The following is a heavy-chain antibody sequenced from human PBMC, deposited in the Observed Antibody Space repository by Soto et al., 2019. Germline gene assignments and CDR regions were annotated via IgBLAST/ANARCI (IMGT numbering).Heavy chain of an antibody. J-gene: IGHJ4*02. Sequence: QVQLVESGGGVVQPGRSLRLSCAASGFTCSSYTMHWVRQAPGKGLEWVALIYYDGSQKYYADSVKGRFTISRDNSKKILNLDMNRLRTEDTAGYSFTRGGGNQLGDCYDNWGQGTLVTVSA. CDR2: IYYDGSQK. CDR3: TRGGGNQLGDCYDN. CDR1: GFTCSSYT. D-gene: IGHD2-21*02. V-gene: IGHV3-30*04.